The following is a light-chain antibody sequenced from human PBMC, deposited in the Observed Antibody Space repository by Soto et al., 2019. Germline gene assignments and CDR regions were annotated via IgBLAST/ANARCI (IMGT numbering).Light chain of an antibody. CDR1: ESLSSAY. V-gene: IGKV3-20*01. CDR3: QQYGSSPPKT. J-gene: IGKJ1*01. Sequence: EIVLTQSPGTLSLSPGERATLSCRASESLSSAYLAWYQQKPGQAPRLLLYGASTRATGIPDRFSGSGSGTEFTLTISRLEPEDLAVYYCQQYGSSPPKTFGQRTKVEIK. CDR2: GAS.